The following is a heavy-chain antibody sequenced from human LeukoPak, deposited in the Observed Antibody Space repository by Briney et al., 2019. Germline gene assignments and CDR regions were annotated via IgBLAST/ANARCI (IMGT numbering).Heavy chain of an antibody. CDR2: IKQDGSEK. CDR3: ARGGGIVVVPAAIVPHDAFDI. V-gene: IGHV3-7*01. CDR1: GFTFSNYN. Sequence: GGSLRLSCAASGFTFSNYNMNWVRQAPGKGLEWVANIKQDGSEKYYVDSVKGRFTISRDNAKNSLYLQMNSLRAEDTAVYYCARGGGIVVVPAAIVPHDAFDIWGQGTMVTVSS. J-gene: IGHJ3*02. D-gene: IGHD2-2*01.